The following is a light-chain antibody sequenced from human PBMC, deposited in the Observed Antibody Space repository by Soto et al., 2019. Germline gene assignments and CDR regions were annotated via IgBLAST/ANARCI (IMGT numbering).Light chain of an antibody. CDR1: SSDVGNNF. Sequence: QSALTQPRSVSGSPGQSVTISCTGISSDVGNNFVSWYQQHPGKAPKLIIYDVSKRPSGVPDRFSGSKSGNTASLTLSGLQAEDEADYYCCSYGVPYSYVFGTGTKVT. CDR2: DVS. V-gene: IGLV2-11*01. J-gene: IGLJ1*01. CDR3: CSYGVPYSYV.